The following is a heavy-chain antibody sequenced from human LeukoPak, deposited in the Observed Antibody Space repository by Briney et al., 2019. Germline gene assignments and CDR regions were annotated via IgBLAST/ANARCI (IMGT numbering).Heavy chain of an antibody. J-gene: IGHJ4*02. V-gene: IGHV3-30-3*01. CDR3: ARGLQDSYGLDY. CDR1: GFTFSSYA. CDR2: ISYDGSNK. Sequence: GGSLRLSCAASGFTFSSYAMPWVRQAPGKGLEWVAVISYDGSNKYYADSVKGRFTISRDNSKNTLYLQMNSLRAEDTAVYYCARGLQDSYGLDYWGQRTLVTVSS. D-gene: IGHD5-18*01.